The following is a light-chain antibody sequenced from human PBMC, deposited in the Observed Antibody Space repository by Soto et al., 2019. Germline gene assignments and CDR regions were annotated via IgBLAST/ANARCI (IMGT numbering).Light chain of an antibody. Sequence: EIVLTQSPGTLSLSPGERATLSCRASQSISCNYLAWYQQKPGQAPSLLIYGASTRATGIPDRFSGSGSGTDFTLTINRLEPEDFAVYYCQQYGSSPPTYTFGQGTKLEIK. CDR3: QQYGSSPPTYT. J-gene: IGKJ2*01. CDR2: GAS. CDR1: QSISCNY. V-gene: IGKV3-20*01.